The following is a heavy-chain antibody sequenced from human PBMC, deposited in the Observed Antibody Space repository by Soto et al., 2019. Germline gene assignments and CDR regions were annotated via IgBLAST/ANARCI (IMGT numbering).Heavy chain of an antibody. D-gene: IGHD5-18*01. CDR3: ARHRHSDTAMVISPIPHYYYYMDV. CDR2: IYYSGST. V-gene: IGHV4-59*08. J-gene: IGHJ6*03. Sequence: PSETLSLTCTVSGGSISSYYLSWIRQPPGKGLEWIGYIYYSGSTNYNPSLKSRVTISVDTSKNQFSLKLSSVTAADTAVYYCARHRHSDTAMVISPIPHYYYYMDVWGKGTTVTVSS. CDR1: GGSISSYY.